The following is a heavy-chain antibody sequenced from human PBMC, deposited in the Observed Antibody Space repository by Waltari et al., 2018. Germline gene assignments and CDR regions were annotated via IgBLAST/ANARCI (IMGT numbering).Heavy chain of an antibody. CDR2: IYHSGRT. CDR1: GYSISSGYY. D-gene: IGHD6-19*01. J-gene: IGHJ4*02. Sequence: QVQLQESGPGLVKPSETLSLTCAVSGYSISSGYYWGWIRQPPGKGLEWIGSIYHSGRTYYNPSLKSRVTISVDTSKNQFSLKLSSVTAADTAVYYCAREGRSSGWYQADYWGQGTLVTASS. CDR3: AREGRSSGWYQADY. V-gene: IGHV4-38-2*02.